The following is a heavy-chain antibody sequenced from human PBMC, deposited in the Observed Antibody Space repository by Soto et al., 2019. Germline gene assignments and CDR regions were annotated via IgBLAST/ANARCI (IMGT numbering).Heavy chain of an antibody. CDR3: AGAVLLWFGELPNYFDY. V-gene: IGHV6-1*01. J-gene: IGHJ4*02. CDR1: GDSVSSNSAA. D-gene: IGHD3-10*01. CDR2: TYYRSKWYN. Sequence: SQTLSLTCAISGDSVSSNSAAWNWIRQSPSRGLEWLGRTYYRSKWYNDYAVSVKSRITINPDTSKNQFSLQLNSVTPEDTAVYYCAGAVLLWFGELPNYFDYWGQGTLVTVSS.